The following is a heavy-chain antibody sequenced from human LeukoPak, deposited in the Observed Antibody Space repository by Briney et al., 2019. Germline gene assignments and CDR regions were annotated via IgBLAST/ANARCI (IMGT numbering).Heavy chain of an antibody. J-gene: IGHJ4*02. CDR3: ARGEERFLYYFDY. Sequence: GGSLRLSCAASGFTFSSYAMHWARQAPGKGLEWVAVISYDGSNKYYADSVKGRFTISRDNSKNTLYLQMNSLRAEDTAVYYCARGEERFLYYFDYWGQGTLVTVSS. CDR2: ISYDGSNK. D-gene: IGHD1-26*01. CDR1: GFTFSSYA. V-gene: IGHV3-30-3*01.